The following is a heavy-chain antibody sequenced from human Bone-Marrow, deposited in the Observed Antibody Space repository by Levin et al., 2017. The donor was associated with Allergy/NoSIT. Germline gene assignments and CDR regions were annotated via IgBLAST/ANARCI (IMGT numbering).Heavy chain of an antibody. CDR3: VKGSRQLFTN. CDR2: IYTGGSA. Sequence: SCVVSGLTVSSNYMGWVRQGPGKGLQWVSVIYTGGSAYYADFGKGRFTISRDNSRNTLHLQMNRLRVEDTAVYYCVKGSRQLFTNWGQGTLVTVSS. V-gene: IGHV3-53*01. CDR1: GLTVSSNY. J-gene: IGHJ4*02. D-gene: IGHD5-24*01.